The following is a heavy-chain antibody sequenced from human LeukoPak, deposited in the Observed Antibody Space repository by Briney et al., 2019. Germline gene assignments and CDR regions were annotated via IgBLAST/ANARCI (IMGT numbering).Heavy chain of an antibody. J-gene: IGHJ4*02. CDR3: ARVYSSSCPDY. CDR1: GFTFSSYA. Sequence: GGSLRLSCAASGFTFSSYAMSWVRQAPGKGLVWVSRINSDGSSTSYADSVKGRFTISRDNAKNTLYLQMNSLRAEDTAVYYCARVYSSSCPDYWGQGTLVTVSS. V-gene: IGHV3-74*01. CDR2: INSDGSST. D-gene: IGHD6-13*01.